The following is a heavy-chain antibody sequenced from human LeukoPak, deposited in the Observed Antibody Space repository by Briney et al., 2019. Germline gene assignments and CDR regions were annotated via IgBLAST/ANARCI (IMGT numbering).Heavy chain of an antibody. CDR1: GFIFNNFW. Sequence: GGSLRLSCGTSGFIFNNFWLTWVRQAPGKGLEWVANIKQDGSEKYYVDSVKGRFTISRDNAKNSLYLQMNSLRAEDTAVYYCARGGDSSSWYWFDYWGQGTLVTVSS. CDR3: ARGGDSSSWYWFDY. V-gene: IGHV3-7*05. CDR2: IKQDGSEK. D-gene: IGHD6-13*01. J-gene: IGHJ4*02.